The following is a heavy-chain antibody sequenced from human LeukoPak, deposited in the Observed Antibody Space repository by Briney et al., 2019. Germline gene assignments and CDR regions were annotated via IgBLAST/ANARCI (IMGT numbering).Heavy chain of an antibody. CDR2: ISGSGGST. D-gene: IGHD3-10*01. CDR3: AKDGGFGEFNYYYYGMDV. V-gene: IGHV3-23*01. CDR1: GFTFSSYA. J-gene: IGHJ6*02. Sequence: GGSLRLSRAASGFTFSSYAMSWVRQAPGKGLEWVSAISGSGGSTYYADSVKGRFTISRDNSKNTLYLQMNSLRAEDTAVYYCAKDGGFGEFNYYYYGMDVWGQGTTVTVSS.